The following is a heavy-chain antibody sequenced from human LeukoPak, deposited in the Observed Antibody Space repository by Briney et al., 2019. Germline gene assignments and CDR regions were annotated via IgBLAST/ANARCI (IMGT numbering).Heavy chain of an antibody. Sequence: GGSLRLSCAASGFTFSDYYMSWIRQAPGKGLEWVSYISSSGSTIYYADSVKGRFTISRDNAKNSLYLQMNSLRAEDTAVYYCARDLIPIRGADTRVDYWGQGTPVTVSS. CDR1: GFTFSDYY. CDR3: ARDLIPIRGADTRVDY. D-gene: IGHD3-10*01. J-gene: IGHJ4*02. V-gene: IGHV3-11*01. CDR2: ISSSGSTI.